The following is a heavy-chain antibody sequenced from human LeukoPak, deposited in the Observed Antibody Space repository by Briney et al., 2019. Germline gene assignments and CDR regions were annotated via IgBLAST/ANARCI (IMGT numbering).Heavy chain of an antibody. D-gene: IGHD6-19*01. J-gene: IGHJ4*02. V-gene: IGHV1-46*01. CDR2: INPSGGST. CDR3: ARGGVAVATMKTIDY. Sequence: ASGRLSGNASGYTFTNYYMYWVRQAAGQGREWMGRINPSGGSTSYAQTFQGRVTMTRATSTTTVYIELSSLRSEDTAVYYCARGGVAVATMKTIDYWGQGTLVTVSS. CDR1: GYTFTNYY.